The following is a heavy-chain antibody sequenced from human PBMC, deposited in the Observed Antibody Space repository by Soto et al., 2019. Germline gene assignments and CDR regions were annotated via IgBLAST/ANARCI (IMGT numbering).Heavy chain of an antibody. D-gene: IGHD6-13*01. CDR1: GYTFTSYG. CDR3: ARGIGWYSSSWYLDY. CDR2: ISAYNGNT. V-gene: IGHV1-18*01. J-gene: IGHJ4*02. Sequence: ASVKVSCKASGYTFTSYGISWVRQAPGQGLEWMGWISAYNGNTNYAQKLQGRVTMTTDTSTSTVYMELSSLRSEDTAVYYCARGIGWYSSSWYLDYWGQGTLVTVSS.